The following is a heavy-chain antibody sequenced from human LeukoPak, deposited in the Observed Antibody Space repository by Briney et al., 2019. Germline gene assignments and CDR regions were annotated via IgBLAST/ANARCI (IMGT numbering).Heavy chain of an antibody. CDR3: ARGAYSSGGLFDY. D-gene: IGHD6-19*01. V-gene: IGHV3-66*01. CDR1: GFTVSSNY. Sequence: GGSLRHARVASGFTVSSNYMTWVRQTPGKGLEWVSLLYSGGNTYYAGSVKDRFIISRDNSKNTLYLQMNTLRDEETAVYYCARGAYSSGGLFDYWGQ. J-gene: IGHJ4*02. CDR2: LYSGGNT.